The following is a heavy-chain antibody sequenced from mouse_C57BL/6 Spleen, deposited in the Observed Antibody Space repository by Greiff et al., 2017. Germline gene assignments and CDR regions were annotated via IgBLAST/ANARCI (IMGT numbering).Heavy chain of an antibody. J-gene: IGHJ2*01. Sequence: EVKLQESGPGLVKPSQTVFLTCTVTGISITTGNYRWSWIRQFPGNKLEWIGYIYYSGTITYNPSLTSRTTITRDTPKNQFFLEMNSLTAEDTATYYCARGYGNYDYFDYWGQGTTLTVSS. V-gene: IGHV3-5*01. CDR3: ARGYGNYDYFDY. CDR1: GISITTGNYR. CDR2: IYYSGTI. D-gene: IGHD2-1*01.